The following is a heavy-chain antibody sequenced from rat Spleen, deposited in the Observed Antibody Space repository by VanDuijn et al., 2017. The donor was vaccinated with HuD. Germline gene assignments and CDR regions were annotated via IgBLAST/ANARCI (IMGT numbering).Heavy chain of an antibody. J-gene: IGHJ2*01. D-gene: IGHD3-3*01. V-gene: IGHV2-47*01. CDR1: GLSLTSNS. Sequence: QVQLKESGPGLVQPSQTLSLTCTVSGLSLTSNSVSWIRQPPGKGLEWMGVIWSHGGTDYNSAIKSRLSNSRDTSKSQVFLKMNSLQTEDTAMYFCARGSAFFDYWGQGVMVTVSS. CDR2: IWSHGGT. CDR3: ARGSAFFDY.